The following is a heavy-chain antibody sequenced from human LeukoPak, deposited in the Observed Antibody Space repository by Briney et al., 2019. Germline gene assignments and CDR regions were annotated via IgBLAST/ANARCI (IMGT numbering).Heavy chain of an antibody. D-gene: IGHD4-17*01. V-gene: IGHV1-8*02. CDR1: GYTFTSYD. CDR3: ARGRKDYGVFDY. CDR2: MNPNSGNT. J-gene: IGHJ4*02. Sequence: ASVKVSCKASGYTFTSYDINWVRQATGQGLEWMGWMNPNSGNTGYAQKFQGRVTMTRNTSISTAYMELSSLRSEDTAVYYCARGRKDYGVFDYWGQGTLVTVSS.